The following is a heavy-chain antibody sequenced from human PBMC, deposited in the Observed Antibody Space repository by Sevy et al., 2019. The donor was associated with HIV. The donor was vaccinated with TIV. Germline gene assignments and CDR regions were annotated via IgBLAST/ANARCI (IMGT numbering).Heavy chain of an antibody. CDR2: ISGSGGST. J-gene: IGHJ4*02. CDR3: AKGRGRRGYCSGGSCATNDY. V-gene: IGHV3-23*01. Sequence: GGSLRLSCAASGFTFSSYAMSWVRQAPGKGLEWVSAISGSGGSTYYADSVKGRFTISRDNSMNTLYLQMNSLRAEDTAVYYCAKGRGRRGYCSGGSCATNDYWGQGTLVTVSS. D-gene: IGHD2-15*01. CDR1: GFTFSSYA.